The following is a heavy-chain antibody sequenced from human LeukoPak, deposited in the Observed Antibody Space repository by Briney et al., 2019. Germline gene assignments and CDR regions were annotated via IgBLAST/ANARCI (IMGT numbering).Heavy chain of an antibody. V-gene: IGHV4-61*02. J-gene: IGHJ6*04. CDR1: GGSISSGSYY. CDR3: ARAIFGVANDPV. D-gene: IGHD3-3*01. Sequence: NSSETLSLTCTVSGGSISSGSYYWSWIRQPAGKGLEWIGRIYTSGSTNYNPSLKTRVTISVDTSKNQFSLKLSSVTAADTAVYYCARAIFGVANDPVWGKGTTVTGSS. CDR2: IYTSGST.